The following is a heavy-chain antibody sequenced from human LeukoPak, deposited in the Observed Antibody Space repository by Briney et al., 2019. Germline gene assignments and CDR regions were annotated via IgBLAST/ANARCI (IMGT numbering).Heavy chain of an antibody. CDR3: AKEGGHTAPGP. Sequence: PSQTLSLTCTVSGGSISSGHYYWGWIRQPAGKGLEWIGRVYFSGSTNYNPSLKDRVAISIDTSKNQFSLKLHSVTAADTAVYYCAKEGGHTAPGPGGQGTLVPVS. CDR1: GGSISSGHYY. V-gene: IGHV4-61*02. J-gene: IGHJ5*02. CDR2: VYFSGST. D-gene: IGHD5-18*01.